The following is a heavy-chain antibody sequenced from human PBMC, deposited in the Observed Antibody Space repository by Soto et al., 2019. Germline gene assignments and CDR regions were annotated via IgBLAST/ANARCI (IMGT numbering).Heavy chain of an antibody. V-gene: IGHV4-39*01. CDR3: ARVAADGGGTFSWFEP. CDR1: GGSISSSSYY. J-gene: IGHJ5*02. Sequence: KPSETLSLTCTVSGGSISSSSYYWGWIRQPPGKGLEWIGSLFYSGSTYYNPSLKGRLTISVDTSKNQFSLKLSSVTAADTAVYYCARVAADGGGTFSWFEPWGQGTLVTVS. CDR2: LFYSGST. D-gene: IGHD6-13*01.